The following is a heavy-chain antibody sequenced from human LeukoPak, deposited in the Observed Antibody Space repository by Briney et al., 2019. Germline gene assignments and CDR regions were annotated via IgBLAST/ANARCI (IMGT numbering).Heavy chain of an antibody. Sequence: GGSLRLSCAASGFTFSSYGMHWVRQAPGKGLEWVAVISYDGSNKYYADSVKGRFTISRDNSKNTLYLQMNSLRAEDTAVYYCAKDGGLWVSAHWGDSWGRGTLVTVSS. J-gene: IGHJ4*02. V-gene: IGHV3-30*18. CDR1: GFTFSSYG. CDR2: ISYDGSNK. CDR3: AKDGGLWVSAHWGDS. D-gene: IGHD7-27*01.